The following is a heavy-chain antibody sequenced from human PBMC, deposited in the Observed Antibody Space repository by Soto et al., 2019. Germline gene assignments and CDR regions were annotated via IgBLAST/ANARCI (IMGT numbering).Heavy chain of an antibody. CDR3: AGSRNYDQDRFDY. J-gene: IGHJ4*02. V-gene: IGHV4-4*07. D-gene: IGHD3-3*01. CDR2: IYTSGST. Sequence: SETLSLTCTVSGGSISSYYWNWIRQPAGKGLKWIGRIYTSGSTNYNPSLKSRITMSIDTSKDQFSLKLSSVTAADTAVYYCAGSRNYDQDRFDYWGQGTLVTVSS. CDR1: GGSISSYY.